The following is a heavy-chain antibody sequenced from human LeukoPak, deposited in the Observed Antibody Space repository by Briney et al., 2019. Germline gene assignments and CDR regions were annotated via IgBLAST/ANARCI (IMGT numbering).Heavy chain of an antibody. J-gene: IGHJ5*02. V-gene: IGHV3-49*04. D-gene: IGHD3-10*01. CDR3: TRQVVVRGDPWDNWFDP. Sequence: GGSLRLSCTASGFTFGDYAMSWVRQAPGKGLEWVGFIRSKAYGGTTEYAASVKGRFTISRDDSKSIAYLQMNSLKTEDTAVYYCTRQVVVRGDPWDNWFDPWGQGTLVTVSS. CDR2: IRSKAYGGTT. CDR1: GFTFGDYA.